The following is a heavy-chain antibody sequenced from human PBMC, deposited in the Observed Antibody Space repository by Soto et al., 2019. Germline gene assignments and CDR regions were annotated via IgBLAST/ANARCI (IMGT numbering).Heavy chain of an antibody. D-gene: IGHD3-10*01. CDR2: IYYSGST. Sequence: SETLSLTCTVSGGSISSGGYYWSWIRQHPRKGREWIGYIYYSGSTYYNPSLKSRVTISVDTSKNQFSLKLSSVTAADTAVYYCARDGGATMVRGVTVFDYWGQGTLVTVSS. J-gene: IGHJ4*02. CDR1: GGSISSGGYY. V-gene: IGHV4-31*03. CDR3: ARDGGATMVRGVTVFDY.